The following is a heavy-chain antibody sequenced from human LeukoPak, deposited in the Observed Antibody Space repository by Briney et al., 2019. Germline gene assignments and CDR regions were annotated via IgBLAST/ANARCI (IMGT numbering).Heavy chain of an antibody. D-gene: IGHD3-10*01. V-gene: IGHV1-18*01. Sequence: ASVKVSCKASGYTFTSYGISWVRQAPGQGLEWMGWISAYNGNTNYAQKLQGRVTMTTDTSTSTAYMELRSLRSDDTAVYYCARSVLLWFGESNNWFDPWGQGTLVTVSS. CDR3: ARSVLLWFGESNNWFDP. J-gene: IGHJ5*02. CDR2: ISAYNGNT. CDR1: GYTFTSYG.